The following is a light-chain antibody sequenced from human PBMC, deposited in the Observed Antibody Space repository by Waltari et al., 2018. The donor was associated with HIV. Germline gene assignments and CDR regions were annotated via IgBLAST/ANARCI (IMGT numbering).Light chain of an antibody. V-gene: IGKV1-12*01. CDR2: ATS. J-gene: IGKJ4*01. CDR1: QSIGRW. CDR3: QQASTLPLT. Sequence: DIQMTQSPSSVSASVGDRVTITCRASQSIGRWLAWCQQTPGKAPKLLIYATSTLQPGVPSRFSGSGSGTTFALTITSLQPEDFATYYCQQASTLPLTFGGGTKVEIK.